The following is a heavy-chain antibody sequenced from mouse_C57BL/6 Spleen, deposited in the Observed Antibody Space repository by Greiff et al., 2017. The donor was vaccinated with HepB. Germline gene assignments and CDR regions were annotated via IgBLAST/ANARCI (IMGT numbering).Heavy chain of an antibody. V-gene: IGHV1-66*01. D-gene: IGHD1-1*01. J-gene: IGHJ3*01. CDR1: GYSITSYY. CDR2: IYPGSGNT. Sequence: VQLQQSGPELVKPGASVKISCKASGYSITSYYIHWVKQRPGQGLEWIGWIYPGSGNTKYNEKFKGKATLTADTSSSTAYMQLSSLTSEDSAVYYWARRGYDYGSTVFADWGQGTLVTVSA. CDR3: ARRGYDYGSTVFAD.